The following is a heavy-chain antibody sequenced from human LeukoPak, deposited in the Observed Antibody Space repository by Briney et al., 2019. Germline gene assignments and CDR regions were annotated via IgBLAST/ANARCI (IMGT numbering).Heavy chain of an antibody. Sequence: GGSLRLSCAASGFTVSSNYMSWVRQAPGKGLEWVSVIYSGGSTYYADSVKGRFTISRDNSKNTLYLQMNSLRAEDTAVYYCAKDLDYYGSGSSSDYWGQGTLVTVPS. D-gene: IGHD3-10*01. V-gene: IGHV3-66*01. CDR1: GFTVSSNY. J-gene: IGHJ4*02. CDR2: IYSGGST. CDR3: AKDLDYYGSGSSSDY.